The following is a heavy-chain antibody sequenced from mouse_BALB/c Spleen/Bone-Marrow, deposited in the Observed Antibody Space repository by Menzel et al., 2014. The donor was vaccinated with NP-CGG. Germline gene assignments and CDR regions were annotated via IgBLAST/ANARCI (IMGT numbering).Heavy chain of an antibody. J-gene: IGHJ2*01. CDR3: ASGVDY. CDR1: GYTFTAYV. CDR2: IYPGSGST. V-gene: IGHV1-77*01. Sequence: QVQLQQSGPELVQPGASVKMSCKASGYTFTAYVLSWVKQRTGQGLEWIGAIYPGSGSTYYNEKFKGKATLTADKSSNTAYMQRSSLTSEDAAVYFCASGVDYWGQGTTLTVSS.